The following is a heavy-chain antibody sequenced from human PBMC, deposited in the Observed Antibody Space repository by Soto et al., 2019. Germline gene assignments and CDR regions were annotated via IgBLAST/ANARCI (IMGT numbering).Heavy chain of an antibody. Sequence: PGGSLRLSCAASGFTFSSYSINWVRQAPGKGLEWVSYISSSSSTIYYADSVKGRFTISRDNAKNSLYLQMNSLRAEDTAVYYCAREGVLWFGEGHAFDIWGQGTMVTVSS. CDR1: GFTFSSYS. CDR2: ISSSSSTI. V-gene: IGHV3-48*01. J-gene: IGHJ3*02. CDR3: AREGVLWFGEGHAFDI. D-gene: IGHD3-10*01.